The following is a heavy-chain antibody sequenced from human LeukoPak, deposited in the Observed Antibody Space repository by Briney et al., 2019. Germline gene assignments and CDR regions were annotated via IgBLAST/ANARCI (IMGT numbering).Heavy chain of an antibody. D-gene: IGHD6-13*01. CDR3: AAVPGIAAAGTNFDY. Sequence: SVKVSCKASGFTFTSSAVQWVRQARGHRLEWIGGIVVGSGNTNYAQKFQERVTITRDMSTSTAYMELSSLRSEDTAVYYCAAVPGIAAAGTNFDYWGQGTLVTVSS. CDR1: GFTFTSSA. CDR2: IVVGSGNT. J-gene: IGHJ4*02. V-gene: IGHV1-58*01.